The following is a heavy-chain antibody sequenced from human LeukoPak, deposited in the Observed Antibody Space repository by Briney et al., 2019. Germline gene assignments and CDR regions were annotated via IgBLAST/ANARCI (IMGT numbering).Heavy chain of an antibody. V-gene: IGHV4-34*01. J-gene: IGHJ4*02. CDR1: GGSFSGYY. D-gene: IGHD3-10*01. Sequence: SETLSLTCAVYGGSFSGYYWSWIRQPPGKGLEWIGEINHSGSTNYNPSLKSRVTISVDTSKNQFSPKLSSVTAADTAVYYCARLLDSNVLLWFGDHFDYWGQGTLVTVSS. CDR3: ARLLDSNVLLWFGDHFDY. CDR2: INHSGST.